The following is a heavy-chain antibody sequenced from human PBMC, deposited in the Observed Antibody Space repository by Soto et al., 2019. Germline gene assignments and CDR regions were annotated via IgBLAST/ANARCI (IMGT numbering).Heavy chain of an antibody. J-gene: IGHJ5*02. Sequence: QVQLQESGPGLVKPSGTLSLTCAVSGGSISSSNWWRWVRQPPGKGLEWIGEIYHSGSTNYKPSLKSRVTISVDKSKNQFSLKLSSVTAADPAVYYCARDYMVRGVMRWFDPWGQGTLVTVSS. D-gene: IGHD3-10*01. V-gene: IGHV4-4*02. CDR2: IYHSGST. CDR1: GGSISSSNW. CDR3: ARDYMVRGVMRWFDP.